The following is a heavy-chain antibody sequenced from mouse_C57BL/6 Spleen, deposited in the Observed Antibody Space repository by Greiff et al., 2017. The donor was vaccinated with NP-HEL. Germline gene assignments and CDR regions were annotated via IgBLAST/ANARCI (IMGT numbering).Heavy chain of an antibody. CDR3: TTGYYGSSPLDY. J-gene: IGHJ2*01. V-gene: IGHV14-4*01. CDR2: IDPENGDT. CDR1: GFNIKDDY. Sequence: VQLQQSGAELVRPGASVKLSCTASGFNIKDDYMHWVKQRPEQGLEWIGWIDPENGDTEYASKFQGKATITADPASNTAYRQLSSLTSEDTAVYYCTTGYYGSSPLDYWGQDTTLTVSS. D-gene: IGHD1-1*01.